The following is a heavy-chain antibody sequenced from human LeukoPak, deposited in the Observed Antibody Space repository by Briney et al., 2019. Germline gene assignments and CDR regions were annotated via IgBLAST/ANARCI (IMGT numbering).Heavy chain of an antibody. CDR2: IYTSGST. CDR3: ARDLRGNYGILDY. CDR1: GGSISSGSYY. D-gene: IGHD4-17*01. J-gene: IGHJ4*02. Sequence: PSETLSLTCTVSGGSISSGSYYWSWIRQPAGKGLEWIGRIYTSGSTNYNPSLKSRVTISVDTSKDQFSLKLSSVTAADTAVYYCARDLRGNYGILDYWGQGTLVTVSS. V-gene: IGHV4-61*02.